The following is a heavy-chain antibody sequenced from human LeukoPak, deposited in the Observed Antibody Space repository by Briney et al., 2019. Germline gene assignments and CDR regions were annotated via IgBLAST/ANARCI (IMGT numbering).Heavy chain of an antibody. J-gene: IGHJ6*02. Sequence: SETLSLTCTVSGGSISSGDYYWSWIRQPPGRGLEWIGYIYYSGSTYYNPSLKSRVTISVDTSKNQFSLKLSSVTAADTALYYCARVRYCSGGSCYHGYSYGMDVWGQGTTVTVSS. D-gene: IGHD2-15*01. CDR3: ARVRYCSGGSCYHGYSYGMDV. CDR2: IYYSGST. V-gene: IGHV4-30-4*01. CDR1: GGSISSGDYY.